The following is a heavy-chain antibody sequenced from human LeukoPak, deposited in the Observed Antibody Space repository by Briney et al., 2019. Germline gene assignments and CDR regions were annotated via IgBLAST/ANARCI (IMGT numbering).Heavy chain of an antibody. J-gene: IGHJ5*02. Sequence: SETLSLTRTVSGYSISSGYYWGWIRQPPGKGLEWIGSIYHSGSTYYNPSLKSRVTISVDTSKNQFSLKLSSVTAADTAVYYCARGKGSGSWNWFDPWGQGTLVTVSS. CDR2: IYHSGST. V-gene: IGHV4-38-2*02. D-gene: IGHD3-10*01. CDR1: GYSISSGYY. CDR3: ARGKGSGSWNWFDP.